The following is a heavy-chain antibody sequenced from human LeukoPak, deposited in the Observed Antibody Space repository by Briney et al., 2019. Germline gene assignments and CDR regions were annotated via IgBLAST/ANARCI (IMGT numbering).Heavy chain of an antibody. CDR2: MNPNCSNT. V-gene: IGHV1-8*01. CDR3: ARVSYYYDSSGYYYDYYYYRDV. J-gene: IGHJ6*03. CDR1: GYTFTSYD. D-gene: IGHD3-22*01. Sequence: ASVKVSCNASGYTFTSYDINWVRKPTGQGLELMGWMNPNCSNTGYAQKFQGRVTMTRNTSISTAYMELSSLRSEDTAVYYCARVSYYYDSSGYYYDYYYYRDVWGKGTTVTVSS.